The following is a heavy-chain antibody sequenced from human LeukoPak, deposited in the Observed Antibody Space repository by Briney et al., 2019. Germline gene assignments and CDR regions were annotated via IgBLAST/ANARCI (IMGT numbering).Heavy chain of an antibody. D-gene: IGHD2-2*01. CDR3: ARAVVVPAATGNYYYYGMDV. CDR1: GDTVSSNSAA. J-gene: IGHJ6*02. V-gene: IGHV6-1*01. Sequence: SQTLSLTCAISGDTVSSNSAAWNWIRQSPSRGLEWLVRTYYRSNYYNDYAVSVKSRITITPATSKNQFSLQLNSVTPEDTAVYYCARAVVVPAATGNYYYYGMDVWGQGTTVTVSS. CDR2: TYYRSNYYN.